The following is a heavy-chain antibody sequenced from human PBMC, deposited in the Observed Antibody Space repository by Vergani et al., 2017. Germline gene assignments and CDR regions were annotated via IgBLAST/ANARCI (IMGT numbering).Heavy chain of an antibody. J-gene: IGHJ4*02. CDR2: ISGSADST. D-gene: IGHD1-26*01. V-gene: IGHV3-23*01. CDR1: GFTFSSYA. CDR3: AKDMTRELPFNDY. Sequence: EVQLLESGGGLVQPGGSLRLSCAASGFTFSSYAMSWVRQAPGKGLEWVSAISGSADSTHYADSVKGRFTISRDNSKNTLYLKMNSLRAEDTAVYYCAKDMTRELPFNDYWGQGTLVTVSS.